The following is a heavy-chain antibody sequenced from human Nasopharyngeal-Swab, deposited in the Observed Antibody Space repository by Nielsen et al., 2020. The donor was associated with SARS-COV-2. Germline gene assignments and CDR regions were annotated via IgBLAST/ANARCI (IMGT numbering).Heavy chain of an antibody. CDR3: AITRLTPFDY. J-gene: IGHJ4*02. CDR1: GYSFSSYW. D-gene: IGHD3-9*01. V-gene: IGHV5-10-1*01. CDR2: IDPSDSYA. Sequence: GESLQISCEGSGYSFSSYWINWVRQTPGKVLEWLGRIDPSDSYAKYSPSFQGHVTISADRSISTAYLQWSSLKASDTATYYCAITRLTPFDYWGQGTLVTVSS.